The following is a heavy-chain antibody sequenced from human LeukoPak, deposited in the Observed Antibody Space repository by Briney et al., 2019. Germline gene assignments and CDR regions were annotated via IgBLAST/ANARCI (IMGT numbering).Heavy chain of an antibody. D-gene: IGHD2-15*01. V-gene: IGHV3-30*18. CDR1: GFTFSSYG. CDR2: ISYDGSNK. Sequence: PGGSLRLSCAASGFTFSSYGMHWVRQAPGKGLEWVAVISYDGSNKYYADSVKGRFTISRDNSKNTLYLQMNSLRAEDTAVYYCAKDASHKYCSGGSCYSYYFDHWGQGTLVTVSS. CDR3: AKDASHKYCSGGSCYSYYFDH. J-gene: IGHJ4*02.